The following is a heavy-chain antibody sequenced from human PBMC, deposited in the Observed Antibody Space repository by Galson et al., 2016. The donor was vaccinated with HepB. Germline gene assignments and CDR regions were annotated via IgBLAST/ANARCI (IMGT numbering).Heavy chain of an antibody. J-gene: IGHJ1*01. V-gene: IGHV3-30-3*01. D-gene: IGHD3-10*01. CDR1: GFTFYSYA. CDR3: ARSQARDVREVGGYFQH. CDR2: IPSDGSKI. Sequence: SLRLSCAASGFTFYSYAMHWVRQAPGKGLEWLAVIPSDGSKINYADSVKGRFTISRDNSKNTLYLQMNSLRGEDTAVYYCARSQARDVREVGGYFQHWGQGTLVTVSS.